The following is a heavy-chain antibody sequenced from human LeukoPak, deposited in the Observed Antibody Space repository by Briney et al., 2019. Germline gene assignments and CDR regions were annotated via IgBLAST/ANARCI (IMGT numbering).Heavy chain of an antibody. Sequence: PSETLSLTCTVSGGSISSYYWSWIRQPPGKGLEWIGYIYYSGSTNYNPSPKSRVTISVDTSKNQFSLKLSSVTAADTAVYYCARDSPYYYGSGSATYYMDVWGKGTTVTVSS. V-gene: IGHV4-59*01. CDR1: GGSISSYY. CDR2: IYYSGST. J-gene: IGHJ6*03. CDR3: ARDSPYYYGSGSATYYMDV. D-gene: IGHD3-10*01.